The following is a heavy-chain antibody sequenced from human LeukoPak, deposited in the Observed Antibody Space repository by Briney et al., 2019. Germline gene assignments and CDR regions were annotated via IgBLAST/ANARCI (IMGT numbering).Heavy chain of an antibody. V-gene: IGHV4-39*07. Sequence: NPSETLSLTCTVSGGSISSSSYYWGWIRQPPGKGLEWIGSIYYSGSTYYNPSLKSRVTISVDTSKNQFSLKLSSVTAADTAVYYCARGGGEQSYGPLVFDYWGQGTLVTVSS. CDR2: IYYSGST. D-gene: IGHD1-26*01. J-gene: IGHJ4*02. CDR3: ARGGGEQSYGPLVFDY. CDR1: GGSISSSSYY.